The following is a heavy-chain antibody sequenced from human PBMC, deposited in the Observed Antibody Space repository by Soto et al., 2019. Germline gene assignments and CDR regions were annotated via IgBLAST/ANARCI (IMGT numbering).Heavy chain of an antibody. CDR1: GGSVTTGSYN. CDR3: ARDGLSMDV. J-gene: IGHJ6*02. Sequence: QVQLQESGPRLVRPSETLSLTCTVSGGSVTTGSYNWSWIRRPPGKGLKWIGNIFFTGITHYNPSLNNRVSMSVDTSKNQFSLTVSSVTAADTAVYYCARDGLSMDVWGQGTTVTFSS. V-gene: IGHV4-61*01. CDR2: IFFTGIT.